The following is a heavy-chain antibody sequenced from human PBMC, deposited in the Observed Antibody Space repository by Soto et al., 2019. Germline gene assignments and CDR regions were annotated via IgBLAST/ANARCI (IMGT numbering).Heavy chain of an antibody. Sequence: GASVKVSCKASGYTFTSYYMHWVRQAPGQGLEWMGIINPSGGITSNAQKFQGRVTMTRDTSTSTVYMELSSLRSEDTAVYYCASGGYSTVKQSYYYYMDVWGKGTTVTVSS. J-gene: IGHJ6*03. D-gene: IGHD4-4*01. CDR1: GYTFTSYY. CDR3: ASGGYSTVKQSYYYYMDV. V-gene: IGHV1-46*03. CDR2: INPSGGIT.